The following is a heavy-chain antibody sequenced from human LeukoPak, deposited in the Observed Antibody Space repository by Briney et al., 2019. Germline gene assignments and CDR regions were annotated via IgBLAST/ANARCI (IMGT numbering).Heavy chain of an antibody. Sequence: GASVKVSCKASGYTFTGYYMHWVRQAPGQGLEWMGWINPNSGGTNYAQKFQGRVTMTRDTSISTAYMELSRLRSDDTAVYYCAILLGYCSSTSCSHLDAFDIWGQGTMVTVSS. CDR2: INPNSGGT. CDR1: GYTFTGYY. CDR3: AILLGYCSSTSCSHLDAFDI. V-gene: IGHV1-2*02. J-gene: IGHJ3*02. D-gene: IGHD2-2*01.